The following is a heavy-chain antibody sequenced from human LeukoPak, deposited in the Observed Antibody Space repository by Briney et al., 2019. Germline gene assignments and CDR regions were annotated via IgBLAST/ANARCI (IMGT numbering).Heavy chain of an antibody. V-gene: IGHV4-30-4*01. Sequence: SETLSLTCTVSGGSISSGDYYWSWIRQPPGKGLEWIGYIYYSGSTYYNPSLKSRVTISVDTSKNQFSLKLSSVTAADTAVYYCARVNGRGYSDYDLEYYFDYWGQGTLVTVSS. J-gene: IGHJ4*02. CDR1: GGSISSGDYY. CDR3: ARVNGRGYSDYDLEYYFDY. CDR2: IYYSGST. D-gene: IGHD5-12*01.